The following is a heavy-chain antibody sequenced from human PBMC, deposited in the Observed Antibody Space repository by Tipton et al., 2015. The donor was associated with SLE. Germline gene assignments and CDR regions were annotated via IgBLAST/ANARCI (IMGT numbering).Heavy chain of an antibody. J-gene: IGHJ4*02. Sequence: TLSLTCTVSGGSITSTTYWWGWIRHPPGKNLEWIGSILYAGGTTYYNPSLKSRVTISVDTSKNQFSLKLSSVTAADTAVYYCARAEAVAAVHYWGQGTLVTVSS. CDR1: GGSITSTTYW. CDR3: ARAEAVAAVHY. V-gene: IGHV4-39*01. CDR2: ILYAGGTT. D-gene: IGHD6-19*01.